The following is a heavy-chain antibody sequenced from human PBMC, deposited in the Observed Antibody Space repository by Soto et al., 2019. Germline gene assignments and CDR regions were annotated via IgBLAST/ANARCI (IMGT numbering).Heavy chain of an antibody. CDR3: AKDRGGIVPDWFDP. Sequence: GGSLRLSCAASGFTFGAYAMNWIRRAPGKGLEWVSAISGTGSDTYYTNSVKGRFTISRDNSRNTLFLQMNSLRVDDTAVYYCAKDRGGIVPDWFDPWGQGTLVTVSS. CDR2: ISGTGSDT. D-gene: IGHD2-21*01. CDR1: GFTFGAYA. J-gene: IGHJ5*02. V-gene: IGHV3-23*01.